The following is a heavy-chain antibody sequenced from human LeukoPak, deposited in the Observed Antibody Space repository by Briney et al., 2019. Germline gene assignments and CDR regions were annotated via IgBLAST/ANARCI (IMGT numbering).Heavy chain of an antibody. CDR1: GYTFTSYY. D-gene: IGHD3-10*01. V-gene: IGHV1-46*01. CDR3: ARDSAYYYGSGIQFDY. J-gene: IGHJ4*02. CDR2: INPSGGST. Sequence: GASVKVSCKASGYTFTSYYMHWVRQAPGQGLEWVGIINPSGGSTSYAQKFQGRVTMTRDMSTSTVYMELSSLRSEDTAVYYCARDSAYYYGSGIQFDYWGQGTLVTVSS.